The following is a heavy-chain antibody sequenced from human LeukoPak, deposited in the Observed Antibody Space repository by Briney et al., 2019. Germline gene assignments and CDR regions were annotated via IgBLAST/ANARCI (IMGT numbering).Heavy chain of an antibody. Sequence: SVKVSCKASGGTFSSYAISWVRQAPGQGLEWMGGIIPIFGTANYAQKFQGRVTITADKSTSTAYMELSSLRSEDTAVYYCARDHLDILTGYYGWSDPWGQGTLVTVSS. CDR3: ARDHLDILTGYYGWSDP. CDR2: IIPIFGTA. V-gene: IGHV1-69*06. CDR1: GGTFSSYA. J-gene: IGHJ5*02. D-gene: IGHD3-9*01.